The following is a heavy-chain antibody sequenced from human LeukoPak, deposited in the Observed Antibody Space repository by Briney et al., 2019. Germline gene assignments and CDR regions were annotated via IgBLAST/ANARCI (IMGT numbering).Heavy chain of an antibody. V-gene: IGHV4-61*02. Sequence: SETLSLTCTVSGGSISSGSYYWSWIRQPAGKGLEWIGRIYTSGSTNYNPSLKSRVTISVDTSKNQFSLKLSSVTAADTAVYYCARQGIQLSDGHRIYYFDYWGQGTLVTVSS. D-gene: IGHD5-18*01. CDR3: ARQGIQLSDGHRIYYFDY. CDR2: IYTSGST. J-gene: IGHJ4*02. CDR1: GGSISSGSYY.